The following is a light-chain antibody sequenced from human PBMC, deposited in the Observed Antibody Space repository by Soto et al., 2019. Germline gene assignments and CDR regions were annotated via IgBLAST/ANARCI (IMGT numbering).Light chain of an antibody. J-gene: IGKJ5*01. CDR3: QQYVTSPAIT. V-gene: IGKV3-20*01. CDR1: ESIGDY. CDR2: GAT. Sequence: EIVLTQSPAALSLSPGERATLSCWASESIGDYLAWYQQKPGQAPRLLIYGATMRTTGTPDRFSGAGSETDFTLAISRLEPGDFAVYYCQQYVTSPAITFGQWTRLEIK.